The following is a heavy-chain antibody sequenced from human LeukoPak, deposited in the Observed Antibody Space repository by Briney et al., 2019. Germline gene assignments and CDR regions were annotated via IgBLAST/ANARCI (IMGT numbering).Heavy chain of an antibody. J-gene: IGHJ4*02. D-gene: IGHD4-17*01. CDR3: ARGTTVTTPFDY. V-gene: IGHV1-2*02. CDR1: GYTFTGYY. CDR2: ISPNSGGR. Sequence: ASVKVSCKASGYTFTGYYIHWVRQAPGQGLEWMGWISPNSGGRNYAQKFQGRVTMTRDTSVSTANMELSNVRSDDTAVYYCARGTTVTTPFDYWGQGTLVTVSS.